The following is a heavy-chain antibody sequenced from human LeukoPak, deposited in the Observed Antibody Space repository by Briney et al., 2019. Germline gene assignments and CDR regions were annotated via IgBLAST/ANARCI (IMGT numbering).Heavy chain of an antibody. Sequence: TSQTLSLTCTVSGGSISGGGYYWSWIRQPPGKGLEWIGYIYHSGSTYYNPSLKSRVTISVDRSKNQFSLKLSSVTAADTAVYYCARGLGSSYGFDYWGQGTLVTVSS. D-gene: IGHD5-18*01. CDR2: IYHSGST. CDR3: ARGLGSSYGFDY. CDR1: GGSISGGGYY. J-gene: IGHJ4*02. V-gene: IGHV4-30-2*01.